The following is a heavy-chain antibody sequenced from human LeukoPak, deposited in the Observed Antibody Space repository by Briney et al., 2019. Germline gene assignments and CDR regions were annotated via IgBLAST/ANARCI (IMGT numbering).Heavy chain of an antibody. D-gene: IGHD6-19*01. Sequence: GGSLRLSCAASGFTFSSHDMHWVRQAPGKGLEWVAIISYDGGKKDYADSVKGRFTISRDNSKNTLYLQMNSLRAEDTAVYYCASSPTWLDRFDYWGQGTLVTVSS. CDR1: GFTFSSHD. J-gene: IGHJ4*02. CDR2: ISYDGGKK. V-gene: IGHV3-30*03. CDR3: ASSPTWLDRFDY.